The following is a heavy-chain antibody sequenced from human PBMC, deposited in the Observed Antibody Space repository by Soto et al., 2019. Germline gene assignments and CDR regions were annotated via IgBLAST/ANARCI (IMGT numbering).Heavy chain of an antibody. CDR1: GYGFTTYG. CDR2: ISDHNGKT. Sequence: QVHLVQSGAEVKKPGASVKVSCKGSGYGFTTYGITWVRQAPGQGLECMAWISDHNGKTNYAQKLQGRVTVTRDTSTSTAYMELRSLRSDDTAVYYCARGRYGDYWGQGALVTVSS. V-gene: IGHV1-18*01. D-gene: IGHD1-1*01. CDR3: ARGRYGDY. J-gene: IGHJ4*02.